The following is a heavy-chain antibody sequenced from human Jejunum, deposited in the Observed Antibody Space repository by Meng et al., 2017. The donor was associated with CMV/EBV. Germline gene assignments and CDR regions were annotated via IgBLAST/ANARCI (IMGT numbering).Heavy chain of an antibody. CDR2: IHGDDTT. D-gene: IGHD2-2*01. V-gene: IGHV3-53*01. J-gene: IGHJ2*01. CDR1: NF. Sequence: NFMRWVRQAPVNWLDLVSVIHGDDTTYYADSVKGLFTISRDYSKNMLYLQMTSLRSDDAAIYYCAREAYCSGTTCGNSNKYFDLWGRGTLVTVSS. CDR3: AREAYCSGTTCGNSNKYFDL.